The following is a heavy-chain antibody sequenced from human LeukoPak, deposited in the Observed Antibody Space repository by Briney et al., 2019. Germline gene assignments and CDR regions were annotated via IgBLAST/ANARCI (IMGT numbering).Heavy chain of an antibody. J-gene: IGHJ4*02. CDR3: ARWDYYDTSAYSGDFDY. CDR1: GYTFTGYY. V-gene: IGHV1-2*02. Sequence: ASVKVSCKTSGYTFTGYYMHWVRQAPGQGLEWMGWVNPNSGGTEYAQKFQGRVTMTRDTSISTVYMELSSLRSDDTAVYYCARWDYYDTSAYSGDFDYWGQGTLVTVSS. CDR2: VNPNSGGT. D-gene: IGHD3-22*01.